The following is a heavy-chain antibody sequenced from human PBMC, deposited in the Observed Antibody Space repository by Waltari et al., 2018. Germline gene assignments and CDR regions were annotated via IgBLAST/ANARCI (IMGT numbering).Heavy chain of an antibody. V-gene: IGHV3-21*01. J-gene: IGHJ6*02. CDR2: ISSSSSYI. CDR3: ASLFLRDYYYGMDV. Sequence: EQLLESWGGLVQPGRFLSTSHTVSVFTYLTSRMHCLRPAPGKGLEWVSSISSSSSYIYYADSVKGRFTISRDNAKNSLYLQMNSLRAEDTAVYYCASLFLRDYYYGMDVWGQGTTVTVSS. D-gene: IGHD3-3*01. CDR1: VFTYLTSR.